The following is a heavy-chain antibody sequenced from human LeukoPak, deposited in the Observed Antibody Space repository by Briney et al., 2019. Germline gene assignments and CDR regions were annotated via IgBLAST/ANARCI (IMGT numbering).Heavy chain of an antibody. V-gene: IGHV4-39*07. J-gene: IGHJ6*03. CDR1: GGSISTNSYY. CDR3: AREGSGSPHYYMDV. CDR2: IYYSGST. Sequence: PSETLSLTCTVCGGSISTNSYYWGRIRQSPGKGLEYIGTIYYSGSTYYSPSLKSRVTISVDTSKNQFSLKLSSVTAADTAVYYCAREGSGSPHYYMDVWGKGTTVTISS. D-gene: IGHD3-10*01.